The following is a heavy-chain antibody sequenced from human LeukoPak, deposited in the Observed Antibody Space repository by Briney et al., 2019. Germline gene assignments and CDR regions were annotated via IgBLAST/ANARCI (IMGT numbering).Heavy chain of an antibody. J-gene: IGHJ4*02. Sequence: GGSLRLSCVASGFTFDDYAMHWVRQAPGKGLEWVSGISWNSGSIGYADSVKGRFTISRDNAKNSLYLQMNSLRAEDTALYYCAKTRIRFLEWLPIDYWGQGTLVTVSS. CDR1: GFTFDDYA. D-gene: IGHD3-3*01. CDR2: ISWNSGSI. V-gene: IGHV3-9*01. CDR3: AKTRIRFLEWLPIDY.